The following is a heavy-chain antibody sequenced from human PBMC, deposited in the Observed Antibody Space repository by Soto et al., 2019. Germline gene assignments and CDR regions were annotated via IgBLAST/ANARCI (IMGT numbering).Heavy chain of an antibody. J-gene: IGHJ2*01. V-gene: IGHV4-59*08. D-gene: IGHD3-22*01. CDR1: GGSISSYY. Sequence: QEQLQESGPGLVKPSETLSLTCTVSGGSISSYYWSWIRQPPGKGLEWIGYIYYSGSTNYNPSLMGRVAISEGACRTQFSLKLSAGTAAATAVYYCARQAYDSSGYYPQHWYFDLWGPGTLVTVSS. CDR2: IYYSGST. CDR3: ARQAYDSSGYYPQHWYFDL.